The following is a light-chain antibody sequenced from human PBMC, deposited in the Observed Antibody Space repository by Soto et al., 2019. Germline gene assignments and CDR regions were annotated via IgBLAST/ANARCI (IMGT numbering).Light chain of an antibody. J-gene: IGKJ1*01. CDR2: GAS. CDR1: QSVRSSY. V-gene: IGKV3-20*01. Sequence: EIVLTQSPGTLSLSPGERATLSCRASQSVRSSYLAWYQQKPGQAPRLLIHGASSRATGIPDRFSGSESGTDFTLTISRLDPEDFAVYYCQQYDRTPWTFGQGTKVEIK. CDR3: QQYDRTPWT.